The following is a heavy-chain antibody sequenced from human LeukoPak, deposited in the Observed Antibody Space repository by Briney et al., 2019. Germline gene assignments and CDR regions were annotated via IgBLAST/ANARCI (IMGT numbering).Heavy chain of an antibody. CDR1: GYTFTGYY. Sequence: ASVKVSCKASGYTFTGYYMHWVRQAPGQGLEWMGWINPNSGGTNYAQKFQGWVTMTRDTSISTAYMELSRLRSDDTAVYYCARVLVVRGVISGMDVWGQGTTVTVSS. CDR2: INPNSGGT. D-gene: IGHD3-10*01. V-gene: IGHV1-2*04. J-gene: IGHJ6*02. CDR3: ARVLVVRGVISGMDV.